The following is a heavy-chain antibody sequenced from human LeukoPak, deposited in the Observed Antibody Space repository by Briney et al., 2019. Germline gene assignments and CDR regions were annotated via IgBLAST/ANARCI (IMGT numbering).Heavy chain of an antibody. D-gene: IGHD2-2*01. J-gene: IGHJ4*02. CDR1: GGSFSGYY. Sequence: SETLSLTCAVYGGSFSGYYWSWIRQPPGKGLEWIGEINHSGSTNYNPCLKSRVTISVDTSKNQFSLKLSSVTAADTAVYYCARGLRRYCSSTSCPYYFDYWGQGTLVTVSS. CDR3: ARGLRRYCSSTSCPYYFDY. CDR2: INHSGST. V-gene: IGHV4-34*01.